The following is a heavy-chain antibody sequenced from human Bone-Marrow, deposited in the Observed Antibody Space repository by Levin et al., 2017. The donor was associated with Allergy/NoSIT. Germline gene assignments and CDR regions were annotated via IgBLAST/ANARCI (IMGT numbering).Heavy chain of an antibody. CDR1: GFTFSHYA. D-gene: IGHD6-19*01. J-gene: IGHJ4*02. CDR3: ARDRREFFDSSGTFDY. V-gene: IGHV3-30*04. CDR2: LSFNGKNE. Sequence: AGGSLRLSCAASGFTFSHYAIHWVRQAPGKGLEWVAVLSFNGKNEYFAESVEGRFTISRDNSKNTVNLQMNSLRPEDTAVYYCARDRREFFDSSGTFDYWGQGTLVTVSS.